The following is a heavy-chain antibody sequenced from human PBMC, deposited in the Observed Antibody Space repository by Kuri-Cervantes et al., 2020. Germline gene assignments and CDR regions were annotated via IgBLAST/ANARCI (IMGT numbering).Heavy chain of an antibody. CDR3: ARMTTVTRDGYYYYGMDV. CDR2: IYYSGST. Sequence: GSLRLSCTVSGGSISSYYWSWIRQPPGKGLEWIGYIYYSGSTNYNPSLKSRVTISVDTSKNQYSLKLSSVTAADTAVYYCARMTTVTRDGYYYYGMDVWGQGTTVTVSS. CDR1: GGSISSYY. V-gene: IGHV4-59*01. D-gene: IGHD4-17*01. J-gene: IGHJ6*02.